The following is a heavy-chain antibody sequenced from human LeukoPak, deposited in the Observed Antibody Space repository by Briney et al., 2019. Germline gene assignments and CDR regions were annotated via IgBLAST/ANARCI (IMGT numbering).Heavy chain of an antibody. Sequence: GRSLRHSCAASGFTFTDYGIHWVRQAPGQGLEWVALIWYDGSKKYYADCVKGRFTISRDNTKNTLYLQLNSLRADDTAVSYCARAHSSSPTFDLWGQGTLVTVSS. CDR1: GFTFTDYG. CDR2: IWYDGSKK. J-gene: IGHJ4*02. D-gene: IGHD6-6*01. CDR3: ARAHSSSPTFDL. V-gene: IGHV3-33*01.